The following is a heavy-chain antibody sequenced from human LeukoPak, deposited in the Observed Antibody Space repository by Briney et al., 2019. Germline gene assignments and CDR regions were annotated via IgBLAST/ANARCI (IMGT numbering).Heavy chain of an antibody. J-gene: IGHJ5*02. V-gene: IGHV1-18*01. CDR3: ARGRGGGDYVRWLTSWYDP. CDR2: ISAYNGNT. Sequence: ASVKVSCKASGYTFTSYGISWVRQAPGQGLEWMGWISAYNGNTNYAQKLQGRVTMTTDTSTSTAYMELRSLRSDDTAVYYCARGRGGGDYVRWLTSWYDPWGQGTLVTVSS. D-gene: IGHD4-17*01. CDR1: GYTFTSYG.